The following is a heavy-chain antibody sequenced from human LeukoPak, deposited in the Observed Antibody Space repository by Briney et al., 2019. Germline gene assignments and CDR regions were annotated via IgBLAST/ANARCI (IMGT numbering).Heavy chain of an antibody. V-gene: IGHV5-51*01. CDR1: GLRFANSW. D-gene: IGHD4-17*01. CDR2: IYPDDPDI. CDR3: ARLTTVTSIDH. Sequence: GESLKISCKGSGLRFANSWIGWVRQVSGKGLDWMGTIYPDDPDIRYSPSFQGQVTISGDKSFSTVYLQWSSLKASDTAMYYCARLTTVTSIDHWGQGTLITVSS. J-gene: IGHJ4*02.